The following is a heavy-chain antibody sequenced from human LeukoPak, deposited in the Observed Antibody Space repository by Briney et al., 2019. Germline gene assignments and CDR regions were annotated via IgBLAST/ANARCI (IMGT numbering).Heavy chain of an antibody. Sequence: GGSLRLSCAASGFTFSSYAMSWVRQAPGKGLEWVSAISGSGGSTYYADSVKGRFTISRDNSKSTLYLEMNSLRVEDTAVYYCTKVRSGSSNWALRVFDYWGQGALVTVSS. CDR3: TKVRSGSSNWALRVFDY. J-gene: IGHJ4*02. CDR1: GFTFSSYA. V-gene: IGHV3-23*01. D-gene: IGHD4-11*01. CDR2: ISGSGGST.